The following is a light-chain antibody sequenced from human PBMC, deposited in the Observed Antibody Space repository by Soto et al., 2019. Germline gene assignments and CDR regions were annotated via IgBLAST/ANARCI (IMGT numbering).Light chain of an antibody. CDR1: QSVNSNY. V-gene: IGKV3-20*01. CDR2: GAS. J-gene: IGKJ2*01. Sequence: EIVLTQSPGTLSLSPGERATLSSRASQSVNSNYLAWYHQKPGQAPRLLLYGASTRATGIPDRFSGSGSGTDFTLTISRLEPEDFAVYYCQQYGSSPRTFGQGTKLEIK. CDR3: QQYGSSPRT.